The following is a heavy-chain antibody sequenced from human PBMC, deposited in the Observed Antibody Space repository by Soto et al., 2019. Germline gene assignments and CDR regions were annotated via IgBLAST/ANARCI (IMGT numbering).Heavy chain of an antibody. J-gene: IGHJ4*02. V-gene: IGHV3-21*01. CDR2: ISSSSSYI. CDR3: AREQMDVVVVPAAMGY. D-gene: IGHD2-2*03. Sequence: SGGSLRLSCAASGFTFSSYSMNWVRQAPGKGLEWVSSISSSSSYIYYADSVKGRFTISRDNAKNSLYLQMHSLRAEDTAVYYCAREQMDVVVVPAAMGYWGQGTLVTVSS. CDR1: GFTFSSYS.